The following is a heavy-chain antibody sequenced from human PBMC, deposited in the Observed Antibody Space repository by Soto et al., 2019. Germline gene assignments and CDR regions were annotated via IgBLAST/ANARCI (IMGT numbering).Heavy chain of an antibody. CDR1: GYTFTGYY. J-gene: IGHJ4*02. CDR2: INPKSGAT. CDR3: ARGAPIAMTDSINY. Sequence: ASVKVSCKASGYTFTGYYIHWVRQPPGQGLEWMGWINPKSGATNNAQKFQGRVTMTRDTSISTAYMELSRLRSDDTAVFYCARGAPIAMTDSINYWGQGALVTVS. D-gene: IGHD6-19*01. V-gene: IGHV1-2*02.